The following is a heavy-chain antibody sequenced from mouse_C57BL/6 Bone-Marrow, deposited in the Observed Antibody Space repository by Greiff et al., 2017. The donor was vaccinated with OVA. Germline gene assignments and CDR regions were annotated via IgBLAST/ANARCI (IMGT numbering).Heavy chain of an antibody. Sequence: EVQGVESGGGLVKPGGSLKLSCAASGFTFSSYAMSWVRQTPEKRLEWVATISDGGSYTYYPDNVKGRFTISRDNAKNNLYLQMSHLKSEDTAMYYCAREAVVHYYAMDYWGQGTSVTVSS. CDR2: ISDGGSYT. J-gene: IGHJ4*01. CDR1: GFTFSSYA. V-gene: IGHV5-4*01. CDR3: AREAVVHYYAMDY. D-gene: IGHD1-1*01.